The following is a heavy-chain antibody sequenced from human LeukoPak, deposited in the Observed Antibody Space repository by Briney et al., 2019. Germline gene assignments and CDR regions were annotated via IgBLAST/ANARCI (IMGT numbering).Heavy chain of an antibody. CDR1: GYTFTSYG. Sequence: GASVKVSCKASGYTFTSYGISWVRQAPGQGLEWMGLISAYSGNTNFAQKLQGRVTMTTDTSTSTACMELRSLRSDDTAVYFCARGADTGSYGSLVYFDYWGQGALVTVSS. CDR3: ARGADTGSYGSLVYFDY. CDR2: ISAYSGNT. J-gene: IGHJ4*02. V-gene: IGHV1-18*01. D-gene: IGHD3-16*01.